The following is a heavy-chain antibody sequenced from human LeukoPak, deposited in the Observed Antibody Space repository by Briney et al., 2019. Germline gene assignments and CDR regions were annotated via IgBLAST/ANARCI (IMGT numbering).Heavy chain of an antibody. J-gene: IGHJ4*02. CDR3: ARVQGLWFGELFYFDY. D-gene: IGHD3-10*01. V-gene: IGHV4-59*01. CDR1: GGSISSYY. CDR2: IYYSGST. Sequence: SETLSLTCTVSGGSISSYYWSWIRQPPGKGLEWIWYIYYSGSTNYNPSLKSRVTISVDTSKNQFSLKLSSVTAADTAVYYCARVQGLWFGELFYFDYWGQGTLVTVSS.